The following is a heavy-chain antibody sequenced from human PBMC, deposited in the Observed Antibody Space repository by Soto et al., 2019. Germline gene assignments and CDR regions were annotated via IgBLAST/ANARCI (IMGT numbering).Heavy chain of an antibody. D-gene: IGHD6-13*01. Sequence: ASVKVSCKASGYTFTSYYMHWVRQAPGQGLEWMGIINPSGGSTSYAQTFQGRVTMTRDTSTSTVYMELSSLRSEDTAVYYCARDPVIAAAGTTDGSDYYGMDVWGQGTTVTVSS. CDR3: ARDPVIAAAGTTDGSDYYGMDV. V-gene: IGHV1-46*01. J-gene: IGHJ6*02. CDR2: INPSGGST. CDR1: GYTFTSYY.